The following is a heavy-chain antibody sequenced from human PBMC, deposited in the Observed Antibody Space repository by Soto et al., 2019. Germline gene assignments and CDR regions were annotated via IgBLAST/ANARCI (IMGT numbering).Heavy chain of an antibody. Sequence: PWETLSLTCAVYGGSFSGYYWSWIRQPPGKGLEWIGEINHSGSTNYNPSLKSRVTISVDTSKNQFSLKLSSVTAADTAVYYCARVFAFGGMDVWGQGTTVTVSS. CDR3: ARVFAFGGMDV. CDR1: GGSFSGYY. V-gene: IGHV4-34*01. CDR2: INHSGST. D-gene: IGHD3-10*01. J-gene: IGHJ6*02.